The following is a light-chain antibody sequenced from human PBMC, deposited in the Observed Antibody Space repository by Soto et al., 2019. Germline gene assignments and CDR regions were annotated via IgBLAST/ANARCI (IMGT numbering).Light chain of an antibody. J-gene: IGKJ1*01. CDR3: QQYDNWPPWT. Sequence: EVVKTQSPATLSLSPGERATLSCRASQGVSNHLAWYQQKPGQAPRHLIYGASTRATGIPARFSGSGSGTEFTLTISSLQSEDFAVYYCQQYDNWPPWTFGQGTKVEIK. CDR1: QGVSNH. V-gene: IGKV3-15*01. CDR2: GAS.